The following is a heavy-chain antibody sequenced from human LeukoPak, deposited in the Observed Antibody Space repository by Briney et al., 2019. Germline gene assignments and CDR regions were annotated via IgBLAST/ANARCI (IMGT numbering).Heavy chain of an antibody. D-gene: IGHD2-21*02. V-gene: IGHV1-46*01. Sequence: ASVKVSCKASGYTFTSYGISWVRQAPGQGLEWMGIINPSGGSTSYAQKFQGRVTMTRDTSTSTVYMELSSLRSEDTAVYYCARDLAGVTRDYWGQGTLVTVSS. CDR3: ARDLAGVTRDY. CDR2: INPSGGST. J-gene: IGHJ4*02. CDR1: GYTFTSYG.